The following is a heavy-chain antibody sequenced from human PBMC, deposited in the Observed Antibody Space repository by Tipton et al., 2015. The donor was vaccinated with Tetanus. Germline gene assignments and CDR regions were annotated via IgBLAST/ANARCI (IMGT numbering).Heavy chain of an antibody. CDR1: GGSISGYY. CDR3: ARVRRGCSGGGCYSSFDP. Sequence: LRLSCTVSGGSISGYYWSWIRQPPGEGLEWIGYISHRGSTNYNPSLKSRVTMSVDTSKNQLSLRLSSVTAADTAVYYCARVRRGCSGGGCYSSFDPWGQGSLVIVSS. V-gene: IGHV4-59*01. J-gene: IGHJ5*02. D-gene: IGHD2-15*01. CDR2: ISHRGST.